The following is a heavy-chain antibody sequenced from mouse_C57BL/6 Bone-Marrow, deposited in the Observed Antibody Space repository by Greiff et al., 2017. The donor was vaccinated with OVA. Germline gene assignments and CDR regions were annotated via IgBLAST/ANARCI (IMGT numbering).Heavy chain of an antibody. J-gene: IGHJ4*01. V-gene: IGHV1-76*01. D-gene: IGHD1-1*01. CDR1: GYTFTDYY. CDR2: IYPGSGNT. CDR3: ARADYYGSSYDAMDY. Sequence: VQLVESGAELVRPGASVKLSCKASGYTFTDYYINWVKQRPGQGLEWIARIYPGSGNTYYNEKFKGKATLTAEKSSSTAYMQLSSLTSEDSAVYFWARADYYGSSYDAMDYWGQGTSVTVSS.